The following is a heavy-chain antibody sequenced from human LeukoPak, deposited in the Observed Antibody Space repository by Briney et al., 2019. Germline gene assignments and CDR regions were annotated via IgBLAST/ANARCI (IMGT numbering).Heavy chain of an antibody. Sequence: SQTLSLTCTVSGGSISSGDYYWSWIRQPPGKGLEWIGSFYHGGNTYYNPSLKSRVTMSVDTSKNQFSLKLSSVTAADTAVYYCASEKNGPPADYWGQGTLVTVSS. V-gene: IGHV4-39*07. J-gene: IGHJ4*02. D-gene: IGHD2-8*01. CDR1: GGSISSGDYY. CDR2: FYHGGNT. CDR3: ASEKNGPPADY.